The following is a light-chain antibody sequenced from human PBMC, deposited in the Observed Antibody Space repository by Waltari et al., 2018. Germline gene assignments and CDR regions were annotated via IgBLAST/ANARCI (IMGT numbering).Light chain of an antibody. CDR2: GAY. Sequence: EIVVTQSPATLSVSPGERVTLSCRASQNVGTSLAWYQQKPGQTPRLLLFGAYSRASGVPARFSGSGSGTDFTLAISSLQSEDFAVYYCQRYEDWPRHSFGGGTKVQIE. CDR1: QNVGTS. CDR3: QRYEDWPRHS. V-gene: IGKV3-15*01. J-gene: IGKJ4*01.